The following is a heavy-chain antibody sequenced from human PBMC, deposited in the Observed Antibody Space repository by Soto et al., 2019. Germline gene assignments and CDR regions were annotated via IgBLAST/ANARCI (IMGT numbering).Heavy chain of an antibody. D-gene: IGHD3-3*01. CDR1: GFTFSSYA. Sequence: SLKISCAASGFTFSSYAMHWVRQAPGKGLEWVAVISYDGSNKYYADSVKGRFTISRDNSKNTLYLQMNSLRAEDTAVYYCAGSYYDFWSGYENLYGMDVWGQGTTVTVSS. V-gene: IGHV3-30-3*01. CDR3: AGSYYDFWSGYENLYGMDV. J-gene: IGHJ6*02. CDR2: ISYDGSNK.